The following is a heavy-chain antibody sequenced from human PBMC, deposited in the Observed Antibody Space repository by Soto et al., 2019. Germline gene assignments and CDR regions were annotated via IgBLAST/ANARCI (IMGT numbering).Heavy chain of an antibody. Sequence: EVQLAESGGGLVKPGGSLRLSCEASGFAFNNYNMNWVRQAPGKGLEWVSSISSSATDMFYADSVKGRFTISRDNAKNSLYLQMNSLRAEDTAVYYCTKDIFDYDSSGYPYDYWGQGTLVTVSS. V-gene: IGHV3-21*01. CDR2: ISSSATDM. CDR1: GFAFNNYN. D-gene: IGHD3-22*01. J-gene: IGHJ4*02. CDR3: TKDIFDYDSSGYPYDY.